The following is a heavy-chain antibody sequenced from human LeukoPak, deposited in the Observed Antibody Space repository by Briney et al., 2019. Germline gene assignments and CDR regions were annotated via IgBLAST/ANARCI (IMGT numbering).Heavy chain of an antibody. V-gene: IGHV3-33*01. CDR2: IWYDGSNK. CDR3: TRGPTQRWLYYGMDV. J-gene: IGHJ6*02. CDR1: GFTFSSYG. D-gene: IGHD4-23*01. Sequence: GRSLRLSCAASGFTFSSYGMHWVRQAPGKGLEWVAVIWYDGSNKYYADSVKGRFTISRDNSKNTLYLQMNSLRAEDTAVYYCTRGPTQRWLYYGMDVWGQGTTVIVSS.